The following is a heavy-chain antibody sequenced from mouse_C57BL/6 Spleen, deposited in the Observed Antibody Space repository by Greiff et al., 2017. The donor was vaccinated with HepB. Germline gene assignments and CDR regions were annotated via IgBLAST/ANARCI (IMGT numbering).Heavy chain of an antibody. CDR3: ARKTWYAMDY. V-gene: IGHV3-6*01. CDR2: ISYDGSN. Sequence: VQLKESGPGLVKPSQSLSLTCSVTGYSITSGYYWNWIRQFPGNKLEWMGYISYDGSNNYNPSLKNRISITRDTSKNQFFLKLNSVTTEDTATYYCARKTWYAMDYWGQGTSVTVSS. CDR1: GYSITSGYY. J-gene: IGHJ4*01.